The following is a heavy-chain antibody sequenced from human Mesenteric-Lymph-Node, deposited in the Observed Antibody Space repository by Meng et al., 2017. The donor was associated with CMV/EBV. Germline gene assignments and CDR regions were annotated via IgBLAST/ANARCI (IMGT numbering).Heavy chain of an antibody. CDR2: VDYSGRR. J-gene: IGHJ6*02. Sequence: SETLSLTCTVSGDSVNTNNYAWAWIRQPPGKGLEWIANVDYSGRRNYNPSLKSRVTISVDTSKNQFSLKLSSVTAADTAVYYCARGPLPQEIGMDVWGQGTTVTVSS. CDR1: GDSVNTNNYA. V-gene: IGHV4-61*05. CDR3: ARGPLPQEIGMDV.